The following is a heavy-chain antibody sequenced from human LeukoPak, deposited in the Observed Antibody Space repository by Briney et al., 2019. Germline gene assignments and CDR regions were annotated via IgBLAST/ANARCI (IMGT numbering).Heavy chain of an antibody. Sequence: PGGSLRLSCAASGFTFSSYAMSWVRQAPGKGLEWVSAISGSGGSTYYADSVKGRFTISRDNAKNSLYLQMNSLRAEDTAVYYCARVSYCSSTSCGYYFDYWGQGTLVTVSS. CDR2: ISGSGGST. V-gene: IGHV3-23*01. D-gene: IGHD2-2*01. J-gene: IGHJ4*02. CDR1: GFTFSSYA. CDR3: ARVSYCSSTSCGYYFDY.